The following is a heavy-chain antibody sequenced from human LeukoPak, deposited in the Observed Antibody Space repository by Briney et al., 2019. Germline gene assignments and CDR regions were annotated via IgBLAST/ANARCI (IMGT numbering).Heavy chain of an antibody. Sequence: GGTLRLSCAASGLTFTNFGMSWVRQAPGKGLEWVSAISGRGDRTYYADSVKGRCTISRDNSKNTLYLQMNSLRAEDTAVYYCAKAAVAGKFDYWGQGTLVTVSS. V-gene: IGHV3-23*01. CDR3: AKAAVAGKFDY. CDR1: GLTFTNFG. D-gene: IGHD6-19*01. CDR2: ISGRGDRT. J-gene: IGHJ4*02.